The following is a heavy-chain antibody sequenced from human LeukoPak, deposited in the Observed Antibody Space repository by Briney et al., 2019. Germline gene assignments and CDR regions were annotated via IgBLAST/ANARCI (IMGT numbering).Heavy chain of an antibody. CDR3: TLDGYIDGLLIDY. D-gene: IGHD5-18*01. Sequence: GGSLRLSCAASGFTFSGSTLHWVRQSAGKGLEWVGHIRSRANSYATVYAASVKGRFTISRDDSKNTAYLHMHSLKSEDTALYYCTLDGYIDGLLIDYWGQGALVTVSS. CDR1: GFTFSGST. J-gene: IGHJ4*02. CDR2: IRSRANSYAT. V-gene: IGHV3-73*01.